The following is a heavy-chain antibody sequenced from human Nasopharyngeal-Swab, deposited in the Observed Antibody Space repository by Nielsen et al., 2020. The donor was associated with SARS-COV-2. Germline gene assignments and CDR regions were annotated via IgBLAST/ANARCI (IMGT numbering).Heavy chain of an antibody. CDR2: ISSSSSYI. CDR3: ARDGVTIFGVVGYYYYMDV. CDR1: GFTFSSYS. D-gene: IGHD3-3*01. J-gene: IGHJ6*03. V-gene: IGHV3-21*01. Sequence: GESLKISCAASGFTFSSYSMNWVRQAPGKGLEWVSSISSSSSYIYYADSVKGRFTISRDNAENSLYLQMNSLRAEDTAVYYCARDGVTIFGVVGYYYYMDVWGKGTTVTVSS.